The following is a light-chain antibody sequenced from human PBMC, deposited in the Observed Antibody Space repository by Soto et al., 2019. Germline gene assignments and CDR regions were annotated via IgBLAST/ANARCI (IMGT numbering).Light chain of an antibody. CDR1: QSIRSH. Sequence: ELVLTKSPAPLSVSPEERATLSCTVSQSIRSHLAWYRQRPGQAPRLLIYDASSRATGVPARFSGSGSGTEFTLTISSLQSEDFAVYYCQQYNAWPFTFGGGTKVDIK. J-gene: IGKJ4*01. CDR2: DAS. CDR3: QQYNAWPFT. V-gene: IGKV3-15*01.